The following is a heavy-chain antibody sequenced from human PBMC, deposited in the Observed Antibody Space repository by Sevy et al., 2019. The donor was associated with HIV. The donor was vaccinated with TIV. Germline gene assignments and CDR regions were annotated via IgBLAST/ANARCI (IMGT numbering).Heavy chain of an antibody. D-gene: IGHD3-10*01. CDR2: ISSNGGST. Sequence: GGSLRLSCSASGFTFSSYAMHWVRQAPGKGLEYVSAISSNGGSTYYADSVKGRFTISRDNSKNTLYLQMSSLGAEDTAVYYCVKDAPITMVQGVFDYWGQGTLVTVSS. CDR1: GFTFSSYA. J-gene: IGHJ4*02. V-gene: IGHV3-64D*06. CDR3: VKDAPITMVQGVFDY.